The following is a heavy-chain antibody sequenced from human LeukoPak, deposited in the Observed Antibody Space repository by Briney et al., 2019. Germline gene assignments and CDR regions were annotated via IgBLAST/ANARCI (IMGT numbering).Heavy chain of an antibody. V-gene: IGHV4-39*02. CDR1: GGSITSSTYY. CDR2: FYYSGST. J-gene: IGHJ4*02. CDR3: TTTTRGWYGVGDY. D-gene: IGHD6-19*01. Sequence: PSETLSLTCTVSGGSITSSTYYWGWIRQPPGKGLEWIGSFYYSGSTYYNASLKSRVTISVDTSKNHFSLKLSSVTAADTAVYYCTTTTRGWYGVGDYWGQGTLVTVSS.